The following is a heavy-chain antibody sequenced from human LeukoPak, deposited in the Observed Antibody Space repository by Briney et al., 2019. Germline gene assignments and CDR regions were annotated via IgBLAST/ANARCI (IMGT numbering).Heavy chain of an antibody. D-gene: IGHD5-24*01. CDR3: AKDPGEKLWLHLGYFDY. V-gene: IGHV3-30*18. CDR2: ISYDGSNK. Sequence: PGGSLRLSCAASGFTFSSYGMHWVRQAPGKGLEWVAVISYDGSNKYYADSVKGRFTISRDNSKNTLYLQMNSLRAEDMAVYYCAKDPGEKLWLHLGYFDYWGQGTLVTVSS. J-gene: IGHJ4*02. CDR1: GFTFSSYG.